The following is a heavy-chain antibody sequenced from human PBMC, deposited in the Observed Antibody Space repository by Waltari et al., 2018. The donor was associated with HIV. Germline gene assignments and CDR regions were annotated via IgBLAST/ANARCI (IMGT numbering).Heavy chain of an antibody. J-gene: IGHJ6*02. Sequence: QVQLVESGGGVVQPGRSLRLSCAASGFTFSSYGMHWVRQAPGKGLEWVAVISYDGSNKYYADSVKGRFTISRDNSKNTLYLQMNSLRAEDTAVYYCAKEGRGATNYYYGMDVWSQGTTVTVSS. CDR1: GFTFSSYG. CDR2: ISYDGSNK. V-gene: IGHV3-30*18. CDR3: AKEGRGATNYYYGMDV. D-gene: IGHD1-26*01.